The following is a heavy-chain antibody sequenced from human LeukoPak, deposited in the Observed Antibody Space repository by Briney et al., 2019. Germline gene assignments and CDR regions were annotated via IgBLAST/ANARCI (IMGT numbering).Heavy chain of an antibody. CDR1: GDSISSSY. CDR3: ARGYYDRSGSSNPFDS. V-gene: IGHV4-59*01. Sequence: SETLSLTCTVSGDSISSSYWSWIRQPPGKRLEWVGYVHYTGKTNYNPSLNNRATISVDMSKNQFSLTLTSVTLADTAVYYCARGYYDRSGSSNPFDSWGQGTLVTASA. CDR2: VHYTGKT. J-gene: IGHJ4*02. D-gene: IGHD3-22*01.